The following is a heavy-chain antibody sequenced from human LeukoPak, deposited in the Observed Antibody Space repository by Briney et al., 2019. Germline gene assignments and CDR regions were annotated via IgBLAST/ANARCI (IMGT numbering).Heavy chain of an antibody. CDR3: ARAPANYDYVWGSYRSLPFDY. D-gene: IGHD3-16*02. V-gene: IGHV4-38-2*02. CDR1: GYSISSGYY. J-gene: IGHJ4*02. CDR2: IYHSGST. Sequence: PSETLSLTCTVSGYSISSGYYWGWIRQPPGKGLEWIGSIYHSGSTYYNSSLKSRVTISVDTSKNQFSLKLSSVTAADTAVYYCARAPANYDYVWGSYRSLPFDYWGQGTLVTVSS.